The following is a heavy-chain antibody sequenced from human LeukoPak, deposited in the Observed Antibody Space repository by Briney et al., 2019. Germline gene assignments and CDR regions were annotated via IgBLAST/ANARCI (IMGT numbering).Heavy chain of an antibody. V-gene: IGHV3-48*01. J-gene: IGHJ3*02. CDR2: ISSSSSTI. CDR3: ARDEHDYGDLGAAFDI. Sequence: GGSLRLSCAASGFTFSSYSMNWVRQAPGKGLEWVSYISSSSSTIYYADSVEGRFTISRDNAKNSLYLQMNSLRAEDTAVYYCARDEHDYGDLGAAFDIWGQGTMVTVSS. CDR1: GFTFSSYS. D-gene: IGHD4-17*01.